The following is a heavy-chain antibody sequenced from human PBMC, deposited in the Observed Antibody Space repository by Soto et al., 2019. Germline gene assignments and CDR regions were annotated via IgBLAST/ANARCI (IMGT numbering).Heavy chain of an antibody. D-gene: IGHD3-3*01. CDR3: ARVGHYDFWSGYSS. CDR2: IYSGGST. Sequence: GGSLRLSCAASGFTVSSNYMSWVRQAPGKGLEWVSVIYSGGSTYYADSVKGRFTISRDNSKNTLYLQMNSLRAEDTAVYYCARVGHYDFWSGYSSWGQRTLVTVSS. CDR1: GFTVSSNY. J-gene: IGHJ5*02. V-gene: IGHV3-53*01.